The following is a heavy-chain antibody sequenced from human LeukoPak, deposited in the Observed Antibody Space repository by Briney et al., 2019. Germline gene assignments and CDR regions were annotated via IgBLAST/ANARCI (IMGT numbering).Heavy chain of an antibody. CDR2: ISAYNGNT. D-gene: IGHD3-3*01. V-gene: IGHV1-18*01. J-gene: IGHJ6*03. CDR3: ARSQAFGVVISYYMDV. Sequence: ASVKVSCKASGYTFTSYGISWVRQAPGQGLEWMGWISAYNGNTNYAQKLQGRVTMTTDTSTSTAYMELRSLRSDDTAVYYCARSQAFGVVISYYMDVWGKGTTATVSS. CDR1: GYTFTSYG.